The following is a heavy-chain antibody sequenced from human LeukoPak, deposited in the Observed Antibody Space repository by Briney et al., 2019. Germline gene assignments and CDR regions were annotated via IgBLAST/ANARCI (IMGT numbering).Heavy chain of an antibody. D-gene: IGHD3-22*01. CDR2: IWSDGSNK. V-gene: IGHV3-33*08. CDR1: GFTFSNYG. Sequence: GRSLSLSCAASGFTFSNYGMHWLRQAPAKGLEWVAGIWSDGSNKYYADSVKGRFTISRDNSKNTLYLQMTTLRAEDTAVYYCARSVVVVTGGSKFFDYWGQGTLVTVSS. J-gene: IGHJ4*02. CDR3: ARSVVVVTGGSKFFDY.